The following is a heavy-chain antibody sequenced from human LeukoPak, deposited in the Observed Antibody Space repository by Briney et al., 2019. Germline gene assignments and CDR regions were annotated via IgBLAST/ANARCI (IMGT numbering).Heavy chain of an antibody. D-gene: IGHD3-10*01. J-gene: IGHJ4*02. Sequence: ASVKVSCKASGYTFTGYYMHWVRQAPGQGLEWMGIINPSGGSPSYAQKFQGRVTMTRDTSTTTVYMELSSLRSEDTAVYYCARGLGSGSYYGYWGQGTLVTVSS. CDR2: INPSGGSP. CDR1: GYTFTGYY. V-gene: IGHV1-46*01. CDR3: ARGLGSGSYYGY.